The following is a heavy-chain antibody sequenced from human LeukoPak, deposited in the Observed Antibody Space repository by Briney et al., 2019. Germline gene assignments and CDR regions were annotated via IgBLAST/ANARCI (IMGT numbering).Heavy chain of an antibody. J-gene: IGHJ3*02. CDR1: GYTFTSYG. CDR3: ARLRFLEWLSGGADAFDI. CDR2: ISAYNGNT. Sequence: ASVKVSCKASGYTFTSYGISWVRQAPGQGLEWIGWISAYNGNTNYAQKLQGRVTKTTDTSTSTAYMELRSLRSDDTAVYYCARLRFLEWLSGGADAFDIWGQGTMVTVSS. D-gene: IGHD3-3*01. V-gene: IGHV1-18*01.